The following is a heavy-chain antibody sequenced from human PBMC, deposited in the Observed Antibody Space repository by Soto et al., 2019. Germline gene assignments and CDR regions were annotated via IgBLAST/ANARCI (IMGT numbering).Heavy chain of an antibody. V-gene: IGHV3-30-3*01. CDR1: GFTFSSYA. J-gene: IGHJ4*02. D-gene: IGHD1-26*01. CDR3: ARVPPSGSYLFGYFDY. CDR2: ISYDGSNK. Sequence: QVQLVESGGGVVQPGRSLRLSCAASGFTFSSYAMHWVRQAPGKGLEWVAVISYDGSNKYYADSVKGRFTISRDNSKNTLYLQMNSLRAEDTAVYYCARVPPSGSYLFGYFDYWGQGTLVTFSS.